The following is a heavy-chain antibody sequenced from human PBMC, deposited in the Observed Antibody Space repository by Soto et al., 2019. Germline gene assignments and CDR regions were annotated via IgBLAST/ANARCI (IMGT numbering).Heavy chain of an antibody. J-gene: IGHJ6*02. V-gene: IGHV4-34*01. CDR2: INHSGST. D-gene: IGHD5-18*01. Sequence: TSETLSLTCAVYCGSFSGYYWSWIRQPPGKGLEWIGEINHSGSTNYNPSLKSRVTISVDTSKNQFSLKLSSVTAADTAVYYCVRDGRIQLWKYGMDVWGQGTTVTVSS. CDR3: VRDGRIQLWKYGMDV. CDR1: CGSFSGYY.